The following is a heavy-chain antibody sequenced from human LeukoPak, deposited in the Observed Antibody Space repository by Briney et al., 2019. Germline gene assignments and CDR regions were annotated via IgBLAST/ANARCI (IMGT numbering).Heavy chain of an antibody. CDR2: INPSGGST. D-gene: IGHD3-22*01. J-gene: IGHJ4*02. CDR1: GYTFTSYY. Sequence: GASVKVSCKASGYTFTSYYMHWVRQAPGQGLEWMGIINPSGGSTSYAQKFQGRVTMTRDMSTSTVYMGLSSLRSGDTAVYYCAEDSSGYYLLELWGQGTLVTVSS. CDR3: AEDSSGYYLLEL. V-gene: IGHV1-46*03.